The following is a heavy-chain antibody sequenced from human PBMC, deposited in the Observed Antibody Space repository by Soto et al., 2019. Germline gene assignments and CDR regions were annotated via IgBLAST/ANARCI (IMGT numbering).Heavy chain of an antibody. J-gene: IGHJ5*02. D-gene: IGHD4-17*01. Sequence: SETLSLTCTVSGGSISSGVYYWSWIRQHPGKGLEWIGYIYYSGSTYYNPSLKSRVTISVDTSKNQFSLKLSSVTAADTAVYYCARDHRDYELGGENWFDPWGQGTLVTVSS. CDR3: ARDHRDYELGGENWFDP. CDR1: GGSISSGVYY. CDR2: IYYSGST. V-gene: IGHV4-31*03.